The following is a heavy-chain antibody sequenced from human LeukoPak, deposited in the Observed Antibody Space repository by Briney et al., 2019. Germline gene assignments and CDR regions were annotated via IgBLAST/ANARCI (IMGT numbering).Heavy chain of an antibody. CDR1: GGSIRNYY. CDR3: ARGYSSSWYRFLYWFDP. J-gene: IGHJ5*02. V-gene: IGHV4-59*12. D-gene: IGHD6-13*01. Sequence: SETLTLTCTVSGGSIRNYYWSWLRQPPGKGLEGIGYIYYSGSTNYNPSLKSRVTISVDTSKNQFSLKLSSVTAADTAVYYCARGYSSSWYRFLYWFDPWGQGTLVTVSS. CDR2: IYYSGST.